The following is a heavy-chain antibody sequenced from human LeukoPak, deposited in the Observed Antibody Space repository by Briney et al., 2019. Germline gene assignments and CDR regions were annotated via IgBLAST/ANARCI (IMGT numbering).Heavy chain of an antibody. CDR2: IDPSDSYT. CDR3: ARHLSGYNDGLDY. J-gene: IGHJ4*02. CDR1: GYSFTSYW. D-gene: IGHD5-18*01. V-gene: IGHV5-10-1*01. Sequence: GESLKISCKGSGYSFTSYWISWVRQMPGKGLEWMGRIDPSDSYTKYSPSFQGHVTISADKSISTAYLQWSSLKASDTAIYYCARHLSGYNDGLDYWGQGTLVTVSS.